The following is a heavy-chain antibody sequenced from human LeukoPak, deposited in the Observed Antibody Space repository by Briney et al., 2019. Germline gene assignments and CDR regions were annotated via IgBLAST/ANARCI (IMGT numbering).Heavy chain of an antibody. J-gene: IGHJ4*02. D-gene: IGHD5-18*01. V-gene: IGHV3-7*01. CDR3: AREFTAMAFDY. Sequence: GGSLRLSCAASGFTFSSYWMSWVRQVPGKGLEWVANIDQDGSEKYYVDSVKGRFTISRDNAKNSLYLHMDSLRAEDTAVYYCAREFTAMAFDYWGQGALVTVSS. CDR2: IDQDGSEK. CDR1: GFTFSSYW.